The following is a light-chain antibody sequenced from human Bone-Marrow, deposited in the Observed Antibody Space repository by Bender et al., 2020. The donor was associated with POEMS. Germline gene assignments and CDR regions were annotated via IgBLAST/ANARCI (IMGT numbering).Light chain of an antibody. V-gene: IGLV1-44*01. J-gene: IGLJ3*02. CDR3: SSWDDSLNGWV. Sequence: TISCSGTSSNFGNNAANWYQHVSGTAPKLLIYSNNQRPSRVPDRFSASTSGTSASLAISGLHSDDEADYYCSSWDDSLNGWVFGGGTKLTVL. CDR1: SSNFGNNA. CDR2: SNN.